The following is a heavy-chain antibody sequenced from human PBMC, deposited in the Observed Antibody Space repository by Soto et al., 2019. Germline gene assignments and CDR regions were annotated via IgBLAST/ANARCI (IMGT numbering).Heavy chain of an antibody. V-gene: IGHV2-5*02. Sequence: QITLKESGPTLVNPTQPITLTGTFSGFSLSTSGVGVGWIHQPPVKALEWLALIYWDDAKRYSPSLKSRLTINNDTCQTPVVLTITYMAPADKATYYSAHRPDADGPNYYYCYMDGGGKGPTVTVCS. CDR1: GFSLSTSGVG. CDR2: IYWDDAK. CDR3: AHRPDADGPNYYYCYMDG. J-gene: IGHJ6*03.